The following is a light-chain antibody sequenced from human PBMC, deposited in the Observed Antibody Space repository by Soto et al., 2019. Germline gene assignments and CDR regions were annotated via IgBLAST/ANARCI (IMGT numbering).Light chain of an antibody. V-gene: IGLV2-23*01. J-gene: IGLJ2*01. CDR1: SSDVGSYNL. Sequence: QSALTQPASVSGSPGQSITISCTGTSSDVGSYNLVSWYQQHPGKAPKLMIYEGSKRPSGVSNRFSGSKSGNTASLTISGLQADVEADYYCCSYAGSYVVFGGGTKLTVL. CDR3: CSYAGSYVV. CDR2: EGS.